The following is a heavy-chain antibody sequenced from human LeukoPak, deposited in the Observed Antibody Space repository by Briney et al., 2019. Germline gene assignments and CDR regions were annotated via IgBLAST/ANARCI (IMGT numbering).Heavy chain of an antibody. CDR3: AREIWFGEPFDY. CDR1: GGSFSGYY. CDR2: INHSGST. J-gene: IGHJ4*02. V-gene: IGHV4-34*01. Sequence: SETLSLTCAVYGGSFSGYYWSWIRQPPGKGLEWIGEINHSGSTNYNPSLKSRVTISVDTSKNQFSLKLSSVTAADTAVYYCAREIWFGEPFDYWGQGTLVTVSS. D-gene: IGHD3-10*01.